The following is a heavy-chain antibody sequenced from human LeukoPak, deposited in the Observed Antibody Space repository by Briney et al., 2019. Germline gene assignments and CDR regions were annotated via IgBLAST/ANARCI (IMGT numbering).Heavy chain of an antibody. J-gene: IGHJ3*02. Sequence: GGSLRLSCAASGFNLCAVWMSWVREAPGKGLEWGSAMSGSGGSTYYADSVKGRFTISRHNSKTTPYLQRNSLRAEHTAVYYCAKDGAYSSRLNAFDIWGQGTMVTVSS. D-gene: IGHD6-13*01. CDR3: AKDGAYSSRLNAFDI. V-gene: IGHV3-23*01. CDR2: MSGSGGST. CDR1: GFNLCAVW.